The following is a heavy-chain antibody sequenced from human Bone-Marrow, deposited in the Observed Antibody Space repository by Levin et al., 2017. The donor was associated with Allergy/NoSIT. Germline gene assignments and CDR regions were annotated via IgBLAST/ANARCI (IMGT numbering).Heavy chain of an antibody. CDR2: IYYSGNT. V-gene: IGHV4-59*01. D-gene: IGHD3-10*01. Sequence: SETLSLTCSVSGGSMNNYYWNWIRQPPGKGLEWIGYIYYSGNTNYNPSLKSRVTISVDTSKNQFSLKVSSVTAADTTVYYCARSPSMVRGVIQDYWGQGTLVTVSS. CDR3: ARSPSMVRGVIQDY. CDR1: GGSMNNYY. J-gene: IGHJ4*02.